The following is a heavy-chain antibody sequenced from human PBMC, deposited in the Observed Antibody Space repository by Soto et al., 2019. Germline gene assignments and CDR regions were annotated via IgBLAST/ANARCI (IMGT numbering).Heavy chain of an antibody. V-gene: IGHV3-21*01. J-gene: IGHJ6*02. CDR1: GFTFSSYS. CDR3: GVPLAYYYGMDV. CDR2: ISSSSSYI. Sequence: GGSLRLSCAASGFTFSSYSMNWVSQAPGKGLEWVSSISSSSSYIYYADSVKGRFTISRDNAKNSLYLQMNSLRAEDTAVYYCGVPLAYYYGMDVWGQGTTVTVSS.